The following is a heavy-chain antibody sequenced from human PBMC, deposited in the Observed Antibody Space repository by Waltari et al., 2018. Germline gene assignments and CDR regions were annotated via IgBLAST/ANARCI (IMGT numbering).Heavy chain of an antibody. CDR2: ISWNSGSI. J-gene: IGHJ5*02. CDR3: AKADSSGWYRGWFDP. Sequence: EVQLVESGGGLLQPGRSLRLSCAASGFPFDDYAMHWFRKAPGKGLEWVSGISWNSGSIGYADSVKGRFTISRDNAKNSLYLQMNSLRAEDMALYYCAKADSSGWYRGWFDPWGQGTLVTVSS. D-gene: IGHD6-19*01. CDR1: GFPFDDYA. V-gene: IGHV3-9*03.